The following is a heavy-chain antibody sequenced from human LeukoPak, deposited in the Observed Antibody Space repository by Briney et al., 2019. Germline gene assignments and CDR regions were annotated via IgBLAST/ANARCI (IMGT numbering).Heavy chain of an antibody. CDR3: AKSGGWFGENGPFDS. CDR2: ISGSGSRT. D-gene: IGHD3-10*01. CDR1: GFTFSSYA. V-gene: IGHV3-23*01. Sequence: GGPLRLSCAASGFTFSSYAMSWVRQAPGKGLEWVSAISGSGSRTYYADSVKGRFTISSDNSNNTLYLQMNSLRAEDTAVYYCAKSGGWFGENGPFDSWGQGTLVTVSS. J-gene: IGHJ4*02.